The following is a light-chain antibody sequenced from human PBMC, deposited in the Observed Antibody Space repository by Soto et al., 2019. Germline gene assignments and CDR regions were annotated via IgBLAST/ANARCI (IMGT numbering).Light chain of an antibody. V-gene: IGLV1-47*01. CDR1: SSNIGSNS. CDR3: AAWDDSLSGVV. J-gene: IGLJ7*01. CDR2: RNN. Sequence: QSVLTQPPSASGTPGQRVTISCSGSSSNIGSNSVYWYQQLPGTAPKLLLYRNNPRPSGVPDRFSGSKSGTSASLAISGPRSEDGANYYCAAWDDSLSGVVFGGGTQLTVL.